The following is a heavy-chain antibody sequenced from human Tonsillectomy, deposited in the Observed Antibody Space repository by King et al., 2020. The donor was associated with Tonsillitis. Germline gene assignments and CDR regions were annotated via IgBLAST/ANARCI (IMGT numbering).Heavy chain of an antibody. D-gene: IGHD2-15*01. CDR1: GFTFSSYG. Sequence: VQLVESGGGVVQPGRSLRLSCAASGFTFSSYGMHWVRQAPGKGLEWGAVIWDDGSNKYYADSVKGRFTISRDNSKNTLYLQMNSLRAEDTAVYYCARDDCSGGSCNLDYWGQGTLVTVSS. J-gene: IGHJ4*02. CDR2: IWDDGSNK. CDR3: ARDDCSGGSCNLDY. V-gene: IGHV3-33*08.